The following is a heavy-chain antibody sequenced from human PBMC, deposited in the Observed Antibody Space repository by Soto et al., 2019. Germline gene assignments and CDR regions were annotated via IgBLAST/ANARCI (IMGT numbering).Heavy chain of an antibody. D-gene: IGHD3-9*01. J-gene: IGHJ5*02. Sequence: QVQLVESGGGVVQPGRSLRLSCAASGFTFSSYGMHWVRQAPGKGLEWVAVIWYDGSNKYYADSVKGRFTISRDNSKNTLYLQMNSLRAEDTAVYYCARSGKRYFDWLSKGEGFNWFDPWGQGTLVTVSS. CDR3: ARSGKRYFDWLSKGEGFNWFDP. CDR1: GFTFSSYG. CDR2: IWYDGSNK. V-gene: IGHV3-33*01.